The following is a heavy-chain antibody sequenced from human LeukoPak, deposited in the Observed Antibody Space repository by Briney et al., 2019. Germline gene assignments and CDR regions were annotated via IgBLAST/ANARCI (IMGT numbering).Heavy chain of an antibody. J-gene: IGHJ4*02. CDR1: GFTFSSYA. CDR3: ARDSSSWYGLAYYFDY. D-gene: IGHD6-13*01. CDR2: ISSSSSYI. V-gene: IGHV3-21*01. Sequence: PGASLRLSCAASGFTFSSYAMSWVRQAPGKGLEWVSSISSSSSYIYYADSVKGRFTISRDNAKNSLYLQMNSLRAEDTAVYYCARDSSSWYGLAYYFDYWGQGTLVTVSS.